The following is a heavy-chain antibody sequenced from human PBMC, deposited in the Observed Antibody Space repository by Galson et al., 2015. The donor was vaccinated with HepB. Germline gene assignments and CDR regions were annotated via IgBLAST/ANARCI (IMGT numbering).Heavy chain of an antibody. D-gene: IGHD6-13*01. J-gene: IGHJ6*02. CDR2: IIPIFGTA. CDR3: ARGGSSSWTGNHYYYYGMDV. CDR1: GGTFSSYA. Sequence: VKVSCKASGGTFSSYAISWVRQAPGQGLEWMGGIIPIFGTANYAQKFQGRVTITADESTSTAYMELSSLRSEDTAVYYCARGGSSSWTGNHYYYYGMDVWGQGTTVTVSS. V-gene: IGHV1-69*01.